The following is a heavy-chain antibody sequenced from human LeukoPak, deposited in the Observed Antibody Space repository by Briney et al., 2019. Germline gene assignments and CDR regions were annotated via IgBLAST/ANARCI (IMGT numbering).Heavy chain of an antibody. CDR1: GFTFSSYE. Sequence: GGSLRLSCAASGFTFSSYEMNWVRQAPGKGLEWVSYISSSGSTIYYADSVKGRFTISRDNAKNSLYLQMNSLRAEDTAVYYCASYYDFWSGYYTYYFDYWGQGTLVTVSS. CDR3: ASYYDFWSGYYTYYFDY. V-gene: IGHV3-48*03. J-gene: IGHJ4*02. D-gene: IGHD3-3*01. CDR2: ISSSGSTI.